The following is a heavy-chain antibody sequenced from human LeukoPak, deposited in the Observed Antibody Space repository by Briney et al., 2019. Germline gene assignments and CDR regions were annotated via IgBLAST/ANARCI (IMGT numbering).Heavy chain of an antibody. J-gene: IGHJ4*02. Sequence: PGGSLRLSCEASAFSFSGYWMNWVRQAPGKGLEWVANIRQDGSVKDYVDSVKGRLTISRDNARNSLYLQMNSLRVEDTAVYYCARDPVGAPYYDSWGQGTLVSVSS. CDR3: ARDPVGAPYYDS. CDR1: AFSFSGYW. V-gene: IGHV3-7*01. D-gene: IGHD1-26*01. CDR2: IRQDGSVK.